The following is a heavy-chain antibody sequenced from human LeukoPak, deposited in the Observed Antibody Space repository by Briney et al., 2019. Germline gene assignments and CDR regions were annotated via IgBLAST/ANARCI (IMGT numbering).Heavy chain of an antibody. CDR2: INQDGSAK. D-gene: IGHD4-23*01. J-gene: IGHJ4*02. CDR1: GFMFTSYW. V-gene: IGHV3-7*01. Sequence: GGSLRLSCAASGFMFTSYWMSWVRQAPGKGLEWVANINQDGSAKYYVDSVKGRFTISRDNAKNSLYLQMNSLRAEDTAVYYCARQGVVKAYDYWGQGTLVTVSS. CDR3: ARQGVVKAYDY.